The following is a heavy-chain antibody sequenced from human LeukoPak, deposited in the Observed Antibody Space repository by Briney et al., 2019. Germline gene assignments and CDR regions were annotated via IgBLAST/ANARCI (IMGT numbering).Heavy chain of an antibody. Sequence: SETLSLTCAVYGGSFSGYYWSWIRQPPGKGLEWIGEINHSGSTNYNPSLKSRVTISVDTSKNQFSLKLSSVTAADTAVYYCARGPSYNWNVKGAFDIWGQGTMDTVSS. CDR3: ARGPSYNWNVKGAFDI. CDR2: INHSGST. V-gene: IGHV4-34*01. J-gene: IGHJ3*02. CDR1: GGSFSGYY. D-gene: IGHD1-20*01.